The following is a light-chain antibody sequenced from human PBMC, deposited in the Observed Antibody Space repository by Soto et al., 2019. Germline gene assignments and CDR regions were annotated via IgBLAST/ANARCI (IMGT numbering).Light chain of an antibody. J-gene: IGKJ1*01. V-gene: IGKV1-6*01. CDR2: AAS. Sequence: AIQMTQSPSSLSASVGDRVTITCRASQGIRNDLGWYQQKPGKAPGLLIYAASSLQSGVPSRFRGGGSGTDFTLTISSLQPEDFATYYCLQNYNYPWTFGQGTKVDIK. CDR3: LQNYNYPWT. CDR1: QGIRND.